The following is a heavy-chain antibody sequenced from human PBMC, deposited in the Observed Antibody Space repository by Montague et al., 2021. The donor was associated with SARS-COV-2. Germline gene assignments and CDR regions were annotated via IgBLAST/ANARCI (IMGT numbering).Heavy chain of an antibody. Sequence: SLRLSCAASGFTFDDYAMHWVRQAPGKGLEWVSGISWNSGSIGYXDSVKGRFTISRGNAKNSLYLQMNSLRAEDTALYYCAKDMGGAVAVPPHYYYYGMDVWGQGTTVTVSS. J-gene: IGHJ6*02. CDR3: AKDMGGAVAVPPHYYYYGMDV. D-gene: IGHD6-19*01. CDR1: GFTFDDYA. V-gene: IGHV3-9*01. CDR2: ISWNSGSI.